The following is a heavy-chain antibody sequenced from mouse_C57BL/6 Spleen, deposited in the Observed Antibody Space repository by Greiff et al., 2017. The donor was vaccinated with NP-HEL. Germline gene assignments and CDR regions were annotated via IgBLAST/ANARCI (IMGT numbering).Heavy chain of an antibody. CDR1: GFTFSSYG. Sequence: EVQRVESGGDLVKPGGSLKLSCAASGFTFSSYGMSWVRQTPDKRLEWVATISSGGSYTYYPDSVKGRFTISRDNAKNTLYLQMSSLKSEDTAMYYCARGFYDGYPWFAYWGQGTLVTVSA. CDR2: ISSGGSYT. D-gene: IGHD2-3*01. V-gene: IGHV5-6*01. CDR3: ARGFYDGYPWFAY. J-gene: IGHJ3*01.